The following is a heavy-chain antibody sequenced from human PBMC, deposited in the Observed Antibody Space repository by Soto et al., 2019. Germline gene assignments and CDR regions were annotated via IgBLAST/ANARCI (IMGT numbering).Heavy chain of an antibody. D-gene: IGHD3-22*01. CDR3: ARWNYYDSSGYRHDGNFDY. CDR1: GDSVSSNSAA. J-gene: IGHJ4*02. CDR2: TYYRSKWYN. Sequence: PSQTLSLTCAISGDSVSSNSAAWNWIRQSPSRGLEWLGRTYYRSKWYNDYAVSVKSRITINPDTSKNQFSLQLNSVTLEDTAVYYCARWNYYDSSGYRHDGNFDYWGQGTLVTVSS. V-gene: IGHV6-1*01.